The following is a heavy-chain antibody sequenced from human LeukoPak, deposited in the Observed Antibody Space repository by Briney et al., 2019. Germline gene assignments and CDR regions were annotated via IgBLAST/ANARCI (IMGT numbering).Heavy chain of an antibody. CDR3: ARLGIITAAGSNDY. J-gene: IGHJ4*02. CDR2: ISGSGGST. CDR1: GFTFSIYA. D-gene: IGHD6-13*01. Sequence: PGGSLRLSCAASGFTFSIYAMSWVRQAPGKGLEWVSAISGSGGSTYYADSVKGRFTISRDNSKNTLYLQMNSLRAEDTAVYYCARLGIITAAGSNDYWGQGTMVTVSS. V-gene: IGHV3-23*01.